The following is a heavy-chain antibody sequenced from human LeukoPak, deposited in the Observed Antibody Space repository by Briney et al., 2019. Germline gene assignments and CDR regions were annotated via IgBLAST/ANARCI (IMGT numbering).Heavy chain of an antibody. CDR3: ATGVVVAATCFDY. D-gene: IGHD2-15*01. CDR1: GFTFSSYA. CDR2: ISGSGGST. J-gene: IGHJ4*02. Sequence: GGSLRLSCAASGFTFSSYAMSWVRQAPGKGLEWVSAISGSGGSTYYADSVKGRFTIPRDNSKNTLYLQMNSLRAEDTAVYYCATGVVVAATCFDYWGQGTLVTVSS. V-gene: IGHV3-23*01.